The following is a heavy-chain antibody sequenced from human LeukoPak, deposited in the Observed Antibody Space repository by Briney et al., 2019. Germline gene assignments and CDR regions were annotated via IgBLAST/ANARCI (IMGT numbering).Heavy chain of an antibody. Sequence: SETLSLTCTVSGGSISSYYWSWIRQPPGKGLEWIGYIYYSGSTNYNPSLKSRVTISVDTSKNQFSLKLSSVTVADTAVYYCARDSPGRDGYNYVFDYWGQGTLVTVSS. D-gene: IGHD5-24*01. CDR2: IYYSGST. CDR1: GGSISSYY. V-gene: IGHV4-59*01. CDR3: ARDSPGRDGYNYVFDY. J-gene: IGHJ4*02.